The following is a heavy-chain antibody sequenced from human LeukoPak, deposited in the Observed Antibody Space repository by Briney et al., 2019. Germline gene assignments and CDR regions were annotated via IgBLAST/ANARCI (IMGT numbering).Heavy chain of an antibody. V-gene: IGHV4-34*01. D-gene: IGHD6-13*01. CDR3: ARGDMTGYSSSWYWFDP. Sequence: PSETLSLTCAVYGGSFSGYYWSWIRQPPGKGLEWIGEINHSGSTNYNPSLKSRVTISVDTSKNQFSLKLSSVTAADTPVYYCARGDMTGYSSSWYWFDPWGQGTLVTVSS. CDR1: GGSFSGYY. J-gene: IGHJ5*02. CDR2: INHSGST.